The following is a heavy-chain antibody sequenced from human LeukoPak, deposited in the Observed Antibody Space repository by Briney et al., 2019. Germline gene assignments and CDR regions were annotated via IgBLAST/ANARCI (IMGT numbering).Heavy chain of an antibody. V-gene: IGHV4-4*07. D-gene: IGHD4-23*01. CDR2: IYTSGST. Sequence: SETLSLTCTVSGGSISSYYWSWIRQPAGKGLEWIGRIYTSGSTNYNPSLKSRVTMSVDTSKNQSSLKLSSVTAADTAVYYCARTVVNPYYYYYYMDVWGKGTTVTVSS. J-gene: IGHJ6*03. CDR1: GGSISSYY. CDR3: ARTVVNPYYYYYYMDV.